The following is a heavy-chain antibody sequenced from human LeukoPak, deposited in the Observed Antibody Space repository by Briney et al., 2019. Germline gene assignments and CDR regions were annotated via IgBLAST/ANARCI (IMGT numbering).Heavy chain of an antibody. Sequence: SETLSLTCAVYGGSFSGYYWSWIRQPPGKGLEWIGYIYYSGSTNYNPSLKSRVTISVDTSKNQFSLKLSSVTAADTAVYYCASHLYDFWSGYYYWGQGTLVTVSS. CDR3: ASHLYDFWSGYYY. D-gene: IGHD3-3*01. CDR2: IYYSGST. V-gene: IGHV4-59*08. J-gene: IGHJ4*02. CDR1: GGSFSGYY.